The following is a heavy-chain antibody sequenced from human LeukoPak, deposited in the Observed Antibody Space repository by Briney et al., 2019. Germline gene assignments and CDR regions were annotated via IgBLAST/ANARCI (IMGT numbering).Heavy chain of an antibody. CDR1: GYTFTRYD. D-gene: IGHD6-19*01. V-gene: IGHV1-8*01. CDR2: TNPNSGNT. CDR3: ARVAGSIDY. Sequence: GASVKVSCKASGYTFTRYDINWVRQATGQGLEWMGWTNPNSGNTGYAQKFQGRVTMTRDTSTSTAYMELSSLRSEDTAVYYCARVAGSIDYWDQGTLVTVSS. J-gene: IGHJ4*02.